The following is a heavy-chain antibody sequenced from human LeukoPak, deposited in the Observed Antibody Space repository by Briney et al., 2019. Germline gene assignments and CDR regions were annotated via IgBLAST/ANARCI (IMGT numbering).Heavy chain of an antibody. J-gene: IGHJ2*01. D-gene: IGHD6-13*01. Sequence: GGSLRLSCAASGFTFSSYGMHWVRQAPGKGLEWVAVISYDGSNKYYADSVKGRFTISRDNSKNTLYLQMNSLRAEDTAVYYCAKEFEQQLDYIGANWYFDLWGRGTLVTVSS. CDR2: ISYDGSNK. V-gene: IGHV3-30*18. CDR3: AKEFEQQLDYIGANWYFDL. CDR1: GFTFSSYG.